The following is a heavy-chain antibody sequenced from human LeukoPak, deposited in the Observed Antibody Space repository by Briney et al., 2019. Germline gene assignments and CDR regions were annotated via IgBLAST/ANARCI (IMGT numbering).Heavy chain of an antibody. J-gene: IGHJ4*02. V-gene: IGHV3-23*01. CDR3: AKDRGLLLWFGEPFDY. CDR1: GFTFSSYA. CDR2: ISGSGGST. D-gene: IGHD3-10*01. Sequence: GGSLRLSCAASGFTFSSYAMSWVRQAPGKGLEWVSAISGSGGSTYYADSVKGRFTISRDNSKNTLYLQMNSLRAEDTAVYYCAKDRGLLLWFGEPFDYWGQGTLVTVSP.